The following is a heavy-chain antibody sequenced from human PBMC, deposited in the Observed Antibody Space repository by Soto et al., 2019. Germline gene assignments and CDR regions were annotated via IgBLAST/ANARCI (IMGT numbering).Heavy chain of an antibody. Sequence: PGGSLRLSCAASGFTFGNYGMHWVRQPPGKGLEWMSSILYDGSDKYYADSVKGRFTISRDGSKNTLYLQMDSLRPEDTAVYYCARYVSYGYYYYYGMDVWGQGTTVTVSS. J-gene: IGHJ6*02. V-gene: IGHV3-30*03. CDR3: ARYVSYGYYYYYGMDV. D-gene: IGHD5-18*01. CDR2: ILYDGSDK. CDR1: GFTFGNYG.